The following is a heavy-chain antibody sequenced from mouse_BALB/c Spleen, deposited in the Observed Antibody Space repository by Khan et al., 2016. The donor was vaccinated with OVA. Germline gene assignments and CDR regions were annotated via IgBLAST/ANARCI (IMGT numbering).Heavy chain of an antibody. Sequence: VQLKESGAELVKPGASVKLSCTASGFNIKDTYMHWVKQRPEQGLEWIGRIDPANGNTKYDPKFQGKATITADTSSNTAYLQLRSLTSEDTAVYYCSSPYDCGFAYWGQGTLVTVSA. CDR2: IDPANGNT. CDR3: SSPYDCGFAY. J-gene: IGHJ3*01. V-gene: IGHV14-3*02. CDR1: GFNIKDTY. D-gene: IGHD2-4*01.